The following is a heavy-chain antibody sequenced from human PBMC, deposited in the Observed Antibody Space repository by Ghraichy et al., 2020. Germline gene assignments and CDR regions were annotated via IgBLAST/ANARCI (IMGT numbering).Heavy chain of an antibody. CDR1: GGSISSYC. CDR2: IYYSGIT. D-gene: IGHD3-10*01. Sequence: SETLSLTCTVSGGSISSYCWSWIRQPPGKGLEWIGYIYYSGITNYNPSLKSRVTISVDTSKNQFSLKLSSVTAADTAVYYCARGERLVGVLGVPFDYWGQGTLVTVSS. V-gene: IGHV4-59*01. J-gene: IGHJ4*02. CDR3: ARGERLVGVLGVPFDY.